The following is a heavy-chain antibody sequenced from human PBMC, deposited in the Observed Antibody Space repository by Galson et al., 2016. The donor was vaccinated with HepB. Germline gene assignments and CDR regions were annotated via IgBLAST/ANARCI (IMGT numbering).Heavy chain of an antibody. D-gene: IGHD3-3*01. J-gene: IGHJ3*02. V-gene: IGHV3-66*01. CDR2: ISNGDTT. CDR3: ARDGFYDVWRATGAFDS. Sequence: SLRLSCAASGFTFRSSGMHWVRQAPGKGLEWVSLISNGDTTYYADSVQGRFTISRDISKNTLFLQMNSLTPEDTAVYYCARDGFYDVWRATGAFDSWGQGTTVTVSS. CDR1: GFTFRSSG.